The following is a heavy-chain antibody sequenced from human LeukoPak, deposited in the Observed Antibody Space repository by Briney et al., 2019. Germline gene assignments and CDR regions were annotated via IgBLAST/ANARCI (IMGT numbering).Heavy chain of an antibody. CDR2: ISYDGSNK. Sequence: GGSLRLSCAASGFTFRSYGMHWVRQAPGKGLEWVAVISYDGSNKYYADSVKGRFTISRDNSKNTLYLQMNSLRAEDTAVYYCAKDLYDSSGYYYVVTAFDIWGQGTMVTVSS. D-gene: IGHD3-22*01. J-gene: IGHJ3*02. CDR3: AKDLYDSSGYYYVVTAFDI. CDR1: GFTFRSYG. V-gene: IGHV3-30*18.